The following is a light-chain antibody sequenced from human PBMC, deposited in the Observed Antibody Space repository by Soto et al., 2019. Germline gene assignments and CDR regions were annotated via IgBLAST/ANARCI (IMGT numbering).Light chain of an antibody. CDR3: HQYKTWPPT. CDR2: GAS. CDR1: QNIRDN. J-gene: IGKJ3*01. V-gene: IGKV3-15*01. Sequence: EIVMTQSPDILSVSPGERATLSCRASQNIRDNLAWYKQKPGQAPRLLIYGASTRDTGIPARFSGSGSGTEFTLTINSLQSEDFAVYYCHQYKTWPPTFGPGTKVDMK.